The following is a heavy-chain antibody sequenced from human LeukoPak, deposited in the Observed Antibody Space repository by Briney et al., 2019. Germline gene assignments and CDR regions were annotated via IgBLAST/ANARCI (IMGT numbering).Heavy chain of an antibody. CDR1: GFTFSSYE. CDR2: ISRSGSTI. CDR3: ARDDGQYYDFGIDV. D-gene: IGHD5-24*01. J-gene: IGHJ6*02. V-gene: IGHV3-48*03. Sequence: PGGSLRLSCAVSGFTFSSYEMNWVRQAPGKGLEWVSYISRSGSTIYYTDSVKGRFTISRDNAKNSLYLQMNSLRAEDTAVYYCARDDGQYYDFGIDVWGQGTTVTVSS.